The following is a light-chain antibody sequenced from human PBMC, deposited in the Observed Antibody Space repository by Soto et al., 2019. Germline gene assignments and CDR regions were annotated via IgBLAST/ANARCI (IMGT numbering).Light chain of an antibody. Sequence: DLHMTQSPSSLSASIGDRVTITCRASQDISHHLAWFQQKPGRAPRSLISAASTLQTGVPPRFSGSGSGTDFTLTISSLQPEDFGTYYCQHYYTYPVTFGQGTRVEIK. CDR1: QDISHH. CDR3: QHYYTYPVT. CDR2: AAS. J-gene: IGKJ5*01. V-gene: IGKV1-16*01.